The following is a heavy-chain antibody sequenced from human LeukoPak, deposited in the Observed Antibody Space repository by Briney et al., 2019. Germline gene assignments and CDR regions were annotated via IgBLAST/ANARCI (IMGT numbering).Heavy chain of an antibody. J-gene: IGHJ4*02. V-gene: IGHV1-69*05. CDR1: GGTFSSYV. CDR2: IIPIFGTA. Sequence: SVKVSCKASGGTFSSYVISWVRQAPGQGLEWVGRIIPIFGTANYAQKFQGRVTITTDESTSTAYMELSSLRSEDTAVYYCAQMPDGYNGVVDYWGQGTLVTVSS. D-gene: IGHD5-24*01. CDR3: AQMPDGYNGVVDY.